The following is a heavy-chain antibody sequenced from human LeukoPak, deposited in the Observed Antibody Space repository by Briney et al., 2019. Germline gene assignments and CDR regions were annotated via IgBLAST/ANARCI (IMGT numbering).Heavy chain of an antibody. CDR2: IWYDGSNK. CDR1: GFTFSSYW. J-gene: IGHJ4*02. D-gene: IGHD5-12*01. CDR3: ARGSGVDIVAAIPGPYFDY. Sequence: GGSLRLSCAASGFTFSSYWMHWVRQAPGKGLEWVAVIWYDGSNKYYADSVKGRFTISRDNSKNTLYLQMNSLRAEDTAVYYCARGSGVDIVAAIPGPYFDYWGQGTLVTVSS. V-gene: IGHV3-33*08.